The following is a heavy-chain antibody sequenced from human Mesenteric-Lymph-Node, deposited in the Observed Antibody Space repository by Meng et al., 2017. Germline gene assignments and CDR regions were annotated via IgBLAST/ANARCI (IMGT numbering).Heavy chain of an antibody. J-gene: IGHJ3*02. V-gene: IGHV3-7*01. CDR1: GFTFSTYW. CDR3: ARDHEYWASDI. Sequence: GESLKISCAASGFTFSTYWMYWVRQAPGKGLEWVATIKPDGGEKYYVDSVKGRSTVSRDNAKNSLYLQMNSLRAEDTAVYYCARDHEYWASDIWGQGTMVTVSS. CDR2: IKPDGGEK. D-gene: IGHD2/OR15-2a*01.